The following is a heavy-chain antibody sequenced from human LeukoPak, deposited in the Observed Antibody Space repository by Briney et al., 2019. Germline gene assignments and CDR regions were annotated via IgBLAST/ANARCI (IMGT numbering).Heavy chain of an antibody. CDR1: GFTFSSYG. CDR2: ISYDGSKK. V-gene: IGHV3-30*03. Sequence: PGGSLRLSCAASGFTFSSYGMHWVRQAPGKGLEWVAVISYDGSKKYHADSVKGRFTISRDNSKNTLYLQMNSLRAEDTAVYYCARGRGGYCSSTSCYYRYYYYYMDVWGKGTTVTVSS. D-gene: IGHD2-2*01. CDR3: ARGRGGYCSSTSCYYRYYYYYMDV. J-gene: IGHJ6*03.